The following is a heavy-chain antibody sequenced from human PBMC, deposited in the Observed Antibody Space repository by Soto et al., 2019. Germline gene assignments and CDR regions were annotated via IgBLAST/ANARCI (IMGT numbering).Heavy chain of an antibody. Sequence: PGGSLRLSCAASGFTFRSYCMHWVPQAPGKGLEWVAVIWYDGSNKYYTDSVKGRFAISRDNSKNTLYLQMNSLRAEDTAVYYCARDSAVTGALGYYYGMDVWGQGTTVTVSS. J-gene: IGHJ6*02. CDR2: IWYDGSNK. V-gene: IGHV3-33*01. CDR3: ARDSAVTGALGYYYGMDV. CDR1: GFTFRSYC. D-gene: IGHD4-4*01.